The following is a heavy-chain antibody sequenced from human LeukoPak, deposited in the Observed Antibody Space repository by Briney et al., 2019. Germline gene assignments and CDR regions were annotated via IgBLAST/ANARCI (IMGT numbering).Heavy chain of an antibody. Sequence: SETLSLTCAVYGGSFSGYYWSWIRQPPGKGLEWIGEINHSGSTNYNPSLKSRVTISVDTSKNQFSLKLSSVTAADTAVYYCARGGYGSGSYYGWGQGTLVTVSS. V-gene: IGHV4-34*01. CDR2: INHSGST. CDR1: GGSFSGYY. CDR3: ARGGYGSGSYYG. J-gene: IGHJ4*02. D-gene: IGHD3-10*01.